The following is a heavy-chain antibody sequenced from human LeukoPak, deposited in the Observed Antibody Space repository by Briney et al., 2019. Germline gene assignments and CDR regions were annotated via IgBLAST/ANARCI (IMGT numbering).Heavy chain of an antibody. Sequence: GSSVKVSCKASGGTFSSYAISWVRQAPGQGLEWMGGIIPIFGTANYAQKFQGRVTITTDESTSTAYMELSSLKSEVTAVYYCSIVGATRSGNLFDYWGQGTLVTVSS. CDR1: GGTFSSYA. J-gene: IGHJ4*02. D-gene: IGHD1-26*01. V-gene: IGHV1-69*05. CDR2: IIPIFGTA. CDR3: SIVGATRSGNLFDY.